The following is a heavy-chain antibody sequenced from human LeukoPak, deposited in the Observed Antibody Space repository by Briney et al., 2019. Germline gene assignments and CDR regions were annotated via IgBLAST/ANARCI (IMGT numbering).Heavy chain of an antibody. V-gene: IGHV1-69*06. J-gene: IGHJ6*03. CDR3: ARDRGLTGTSYYYYMDV. CDR2: IIPIFGTA. D-gene: IGHD1-7*01. Sequence: GASVKVSCKASGGTFSSYAISWVRQAPGQGLEWMGGIIPIFGTANYAQKFQGRVTITADKSTSTAYMELSGLRSEDTAVYYCARDRGLTGTSYYYYMDVWGKGTTVTVSS. CDR1: GGTFSSYA.